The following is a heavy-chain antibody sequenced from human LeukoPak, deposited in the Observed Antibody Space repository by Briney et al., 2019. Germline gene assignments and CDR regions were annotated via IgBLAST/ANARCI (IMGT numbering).Heavy chain of an antibody. V-gene: IGHV3-11*01. CDR3: ARDHKRGYSGYDPNFDY. CDR2: ISSSGSTI. CDR1: GFTFSDYY. J-gene: IGHJ4*02. Sequence: GGSLRLSCAASGFTFSDYYMSWIRQAPGKGLEWVSYISSSGSTIYYADSVKGRFTISRDNAKNSLYLQMNSLRAEDTAVYYCARDHKRGYSGYDPNFDYWAREPWSPSPQ. D-gene: IGHD5-12*01.